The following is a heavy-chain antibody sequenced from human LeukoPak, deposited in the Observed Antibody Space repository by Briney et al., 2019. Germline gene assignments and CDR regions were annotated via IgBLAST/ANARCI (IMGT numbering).Heavy chain of an antibody. CDR3: AREVYSSGWYPY. J-gene: IGHJ4*02. V-gene: IGHV1-18*01. Sequence: ASVTVSCKASGYTFTSYGISWVRQAPGQGLEWMGWISAYNGNTNYAQKLQGRVTMTTDTSTSTAYMEMRSLRSDDTAVYYCAREVYSSGWYPYWGQGTLVTVSS. CDR2: ISAYNGNT. CDR1: GYTFTSYG. D-gene: IGHD6-19*01.